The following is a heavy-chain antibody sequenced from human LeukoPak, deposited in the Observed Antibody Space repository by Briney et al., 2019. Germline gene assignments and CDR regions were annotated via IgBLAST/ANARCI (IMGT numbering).Heavy chain of an antibody. V-gene: IGHV3-48*03. CDR1: GFTFSSYE. D-gene: IGHD2-21*01. J-gene: IGHJ4*02. Sequence: GGSLRLSCAAFGFTFSSYEMNWVRQAPGKGLEWVSYISSSGSTIYYADSVKGRFTISRDNAKNSLYLQMNSLRAEDTTVYYCARGWRYGDNWGQGTLVTVSS. CDR2: ISSSGSTI. CDR3: ARGWRYGDN.